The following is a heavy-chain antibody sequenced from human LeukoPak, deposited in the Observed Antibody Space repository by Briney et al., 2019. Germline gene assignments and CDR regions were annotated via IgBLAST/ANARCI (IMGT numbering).Heavy chain of an antibody. J-gene: IGHJ5*02. CDR2: INPSGGST. CDR3: AREKPRRNWFDP. V-gene: IGHV1-46*01. CDR1: GYTFTSYY. Sequence: ASVKVSCKASGYTFTSYYMHWVRQAPGQGLEWMEIINPSGGSTSYAQKFQGRVTMTRDMSTSTVYMELSSLRSEDTAVYYCAREKPRRNWFDPWGQGTLVTVSS.